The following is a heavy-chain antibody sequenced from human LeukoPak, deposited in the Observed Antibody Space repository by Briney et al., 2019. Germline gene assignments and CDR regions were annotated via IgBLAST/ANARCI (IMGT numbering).Heavy chain of an antibody. CDR2: IYYSGST. V-gene: IGHV4-31*03. CDR1: GGSISSGGYY. J-gene: IGHJ4*02. D-gene: IGHD3-3*01. CDR3: ARAGGFFSPFGY. Sequence: PSETLSLTCTVSGGSISSGGYYWSWIRQHPGKGLEWIGYIYYSGSTYYNPSLKCRVTISVDTSKNQFSLELSSVTAADTAVYYCARAGGFFSPFGYWGQGTLVTVSS.